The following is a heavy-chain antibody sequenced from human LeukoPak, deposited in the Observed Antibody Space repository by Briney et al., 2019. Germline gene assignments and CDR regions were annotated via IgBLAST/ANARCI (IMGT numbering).Heavy chain of an antibody. D-gene: IGHD4-11*01. V-gene: IGHV5-51*01. CDR3: ARRLTSEDYFDY. J-gene: IGHJ4*02. CDR2: ISRGDSDV. CDR1: GYTFTNYW. Sequence: GESLKISCRGSGYTFTNYWIGWVRQMPGKGLEWMGIISRGDSDVRYSPSFQGQVTISADKSISTAYLQWRSLKASDTAMYYCARRLTSEDYFDYWGQGTLVTVSS.